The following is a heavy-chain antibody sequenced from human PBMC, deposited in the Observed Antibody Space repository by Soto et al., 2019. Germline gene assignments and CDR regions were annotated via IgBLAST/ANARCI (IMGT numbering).Heavy chain of an antibody. CDR2: IYYSGSS. Sequence: PSETLSLTCTVSGGSISSSSYYWGWIRQPPGKGLEWIGTIYYSGSSYYNPSLKSRVTVSVDTSKNQFSLKLSSVTAADTAVYHCARTLGGTVYYYGMDVWGQGTTVTVSS. CDR3: ARTLGGTVYYYGMDV. D-gene: IGHD1-1*01. J-gene: IGHJ6*02. V-gene: IGHV4-39*01. CDR1: GGSISSSSYY.